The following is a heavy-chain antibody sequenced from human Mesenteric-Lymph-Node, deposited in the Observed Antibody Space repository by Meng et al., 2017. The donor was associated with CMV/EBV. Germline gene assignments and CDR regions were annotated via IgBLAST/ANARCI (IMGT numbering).Heavy chain of an antibody. J-gene: IGHJ4*02. V-gene: IGHV4-34*01. D-gene: IGHD2-15*01. CDR3: ARGSDIPVNNY. Sequence: QVPLQQGGAGLLKPAEPLSLTCAVYGWSFSGYYWSWIRQPPGKGLEWIGGINHSGVPNYNPSLKSRVTISLDRSKNQFSLKLSSVTAEDTAVYYCARGSDIPVNNYWGQGTLVTVSS. CDR2: INHSGVP. CDR1: GWSFSGYY.